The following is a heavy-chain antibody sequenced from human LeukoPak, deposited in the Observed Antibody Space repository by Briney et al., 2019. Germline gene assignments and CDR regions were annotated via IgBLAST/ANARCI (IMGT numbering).Heavy chain of an antibody. CDR1: GGSISSGSYY. V-gene: IGHV4-61*02. Sequence: SETLSLTCTVSGGSISSGSYYWTWIRQPAGKGLEWIGRIYTSGSTNHNPSLKSRVTISLDTSKNQFSLKLISVTAADTAVYFCARERTDTSMDYWGQGTLVTVSS. J-gene: IGHJ4*02. D-gene: IGHD5-18*01. CDR2: IYTSGST. CDR3: ARERTDTSMDY.